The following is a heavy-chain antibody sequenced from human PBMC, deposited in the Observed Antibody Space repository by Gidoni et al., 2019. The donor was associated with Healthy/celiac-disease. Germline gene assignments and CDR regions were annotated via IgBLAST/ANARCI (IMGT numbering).Heavy chain of an antibody. CDR2: SSGSGGSK. V-gene: IGHV3-23*01. Sequence: EVQLLVSGGGLVQPGGSLRLSCAASGFPFSSYAMSWVRPAPGKGREWVSASSGSGGSKYYADSVKGRCTISRDNAKNTLYLQMNSLRAEDTAVYDGAKDRVWYSSSWDDYWGQGTLVTVSS. D-gene: IGHD6-13*01. CDR3: AKDRVWYSSSWDDY. J-gene: IGHJ4*02. CDR1: GFPFSSYA.